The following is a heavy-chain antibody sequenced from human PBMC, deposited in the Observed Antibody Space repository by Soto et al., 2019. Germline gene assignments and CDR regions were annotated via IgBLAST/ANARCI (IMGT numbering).Heavy chain of an antibody. CDR1: GGSISSSNW. V-gene: IGHV4-4*02. D-gene: IGHD6-13*01. CDR3: ARDPALAAGTGYFDY. CDR2: IYHSGSI. J-gene: IGHJ4*02. Sequence: SETLSLTCAVSGGSISSSNWWSWVRQPPGKGLEWIGEIYHSGSINYNPSLLSRVTMSVDKSKNQFSLKLSSVTAADTAVYYCARDPALAAGTGYFDYWGQGTLVTVSS.